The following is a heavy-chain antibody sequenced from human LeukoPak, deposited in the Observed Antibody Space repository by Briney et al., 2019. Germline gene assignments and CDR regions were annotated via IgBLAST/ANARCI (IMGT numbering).Heavy chain of an antibody. CDR1: GFTVTTNY. V-gene: IGHV3-66*01. J-gene: IGHJ4*02. D-gene: IGHD1-26*01. CDR2: IYSGGYT. CDR3: ARRLEYSGSKGVFDY. Sequence: GGSLRLSCAASGFTVTTNYMTWVRQAPGKGLEWVSIIYSGGYTDYADSVKGRFTISRDNSKNTLDLQMDSLRAEDTAVYYCARRLEYSGSKGVFDYWGQGTLVTVSS.